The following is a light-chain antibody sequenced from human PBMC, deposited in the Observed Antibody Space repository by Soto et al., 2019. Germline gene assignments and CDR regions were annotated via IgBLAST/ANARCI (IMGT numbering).Light chain of an antibody. Sequence: DVVMAQSPLSLPVTLGQPASISCYSSQSLVHTDGNTYLIWLQQRPGQSPRRLIYKVSNRDYGVSDRFSGRGSGTDFTLKISRVEAEDVGVYYCMQGTLWPYTFGQGTKLEIK. CDR3: MQGTLWPYT. J-gene: IGKJ2*01. CDR2: KVS. CDR1: QSLVHTDGNTY. V-gene: IGKV2-30*02.